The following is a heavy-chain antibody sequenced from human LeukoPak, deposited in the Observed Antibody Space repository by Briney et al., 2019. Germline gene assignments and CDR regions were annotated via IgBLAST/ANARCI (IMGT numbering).Heavy chain of an antibody. CDR2: IYDSGST. J-gene: IGHJ5*02. D-gene: IGHD3-9*01. V-gene: IGHV4-38-2*02. CDR3: ARVLRYFDWLLFPTRWFDP. Sequence: SETLSLTCTVSGYSISSGYYWGWIRQPPGKGLEWIGSIYDSGSTYYKPSLKSRVTISVDTSKNQFSLRLRSVTAADTAVYYCARVLRYFDWLLFPTRWFDPWGQGTLVTVSS. CDR1: GYSISSGYY.